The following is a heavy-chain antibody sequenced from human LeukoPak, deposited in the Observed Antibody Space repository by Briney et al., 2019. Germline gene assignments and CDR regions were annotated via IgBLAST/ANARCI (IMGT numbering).Heavy chain of an antibody. CDR2: ISSKSDGGTT. V-gene: IGHV3-15*01. Sequence: GGSLRLSCGASELAFKNVWMGWVRQAPGKGLEWVGRISSKSDGGTTDYAAPVKGRFTISRDDSTNTLSLQMSGLKAEDTALYFCITEPHDYGDFTFGYWGQGTLVTVSS. CDR1: ELAFKNVW. J-gene: IGHJ4*02. D-gene: IGHD4-17*01. CDR3: ITEPHDYGDFTFGY.